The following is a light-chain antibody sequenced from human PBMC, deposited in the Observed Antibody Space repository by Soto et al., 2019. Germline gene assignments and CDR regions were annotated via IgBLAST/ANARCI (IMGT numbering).Light chain of an antibody. CDR2: GDN. CDR1: SSNIGAEYD. J-gene: IGLJ1*01. CDR3: QSYDSSLTTFV. V-gene: IGLV1-40*01. Sequence: VLTQPPSVSGAPGQRVAISCTGSSSNIGAEYDVHWYQQLPGTAPKRLIYGDNNRPSGVPDRFSGSKSGTSASLAITGLQPEDEADYYCQSYDSSLTTFVFGTGTKVTVL.